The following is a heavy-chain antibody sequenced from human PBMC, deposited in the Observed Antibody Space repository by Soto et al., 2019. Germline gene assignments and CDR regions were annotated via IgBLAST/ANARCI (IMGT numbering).Heavy chain of an antibody. J-gene: IGHJ4*02. CDR2: INGYNGKT. CDR3: ARDGFWSGYYDLFDY. CDR1: GYTFTNYA. Sequence: ELVQSGAEVKKPGASVKVSCKASGYTFTNYAISWVRQAPGQGLEWMGWINGYNGKTNLAQKFQDRVTLTTDTSTSTAYMEVRSLTSDDTAIYYCARDGFWSGYYDLFDYWGQGTLVTVP. D-gene: IGHD3-3*01. V-gene: IGHV1-18*04.